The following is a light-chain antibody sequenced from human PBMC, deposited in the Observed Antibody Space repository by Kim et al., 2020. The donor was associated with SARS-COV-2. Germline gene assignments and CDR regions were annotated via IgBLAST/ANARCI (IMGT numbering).Light chain of an antibody. CDR3: ASGDDSLSGAWV. CDR2: SNN. Sequence: RVSISCSGSSSNIGSNFVNWYQHRPGTAPKLLIYSNNQRPSGVPDRFSGSKSGTSASLAISGLQSEDEADYHCASGDDSLSGAWVFGGGTQLTVL. CDR1: SSNIGSNF. J-gene: IGLJ3*02. V-gene: IGLV1-44*01.